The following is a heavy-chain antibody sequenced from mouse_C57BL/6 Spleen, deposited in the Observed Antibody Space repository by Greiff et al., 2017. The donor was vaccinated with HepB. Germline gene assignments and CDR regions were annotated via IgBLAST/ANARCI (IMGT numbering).Heavy chain of an antibody. V-gene: IGHV2-2*01. J-gene: IGHJ1*03. CDR3: ARNEITTVVFDV. CDR1: GFSLTSYG. D-gene: IGHD1-1*01. CDR2: IWSGGST. Sequence: VQLQQSGPGLVQPSQSLSITCTVSGFSLTSYGVHWVRQSPGKGLEWLGVIWSGGSTDYNAAFISRLSISKDNSKSQVFFKMNSLQADDTAIYYCARNEITTVVFDVWGTGTTVTVSS.